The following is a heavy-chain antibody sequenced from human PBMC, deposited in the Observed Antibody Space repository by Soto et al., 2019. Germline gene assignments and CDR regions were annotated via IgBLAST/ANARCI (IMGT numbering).Heavy chain of an antibody. Sequence: QVQLRESGPGLVKPSETLSLTCTVSGDSVPGSSYYWRWVRQSPGKGLEWFAYIYYGDCTTYSPSLVSRAALSVDTSRNQVSRKLTSVTAADTAVYSCAAGQVSANAYGSPVPYHFYGMTVWCQGTTVTVSS. CDR2: IYYGDCT. CDR1: GDSVPGSSYY. D-gene: IGHD3-10*01. V-gene: IGHV4-61*01. CDR3: AAGQVSANAYGSPVPYHFYGMTV. J-gene: IGHJ6*02.